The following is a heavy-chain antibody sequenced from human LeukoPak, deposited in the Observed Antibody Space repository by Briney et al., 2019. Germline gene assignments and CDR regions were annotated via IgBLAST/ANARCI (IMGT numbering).Heavy chain of an antibody. CDR3: ATGYCSGGSCYWFDP. Sequence: SETLSLTCAVYGGSFSGYYWSWIRQPPGKGLEWIGEINHSGGTNYNPSLKSRVTISVDTSKNQFSLKLSSVTAADTAVYYCATGYCSGGSCYWFDPWGQGTLVTVSS. CDR1: GGSFSGYY. V-gene: IGHV4-34*01. D-gene: IGHD2-15*01. J-gene: IGHJ5*02. CDR2: INHSGGT.